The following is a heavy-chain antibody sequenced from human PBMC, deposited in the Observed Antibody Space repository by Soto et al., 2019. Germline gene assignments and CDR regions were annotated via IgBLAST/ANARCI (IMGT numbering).Heavy chain of an antibody. J-gene: IGHJ4*02. Sequence: SETLSLTCAVYGGSFSGYYWSWIRQPPGKGLEWIGEINHSGSTNYNPSLKSRVTISVDTSKNQFSLKLSSVTAADTAVYYCARARITMVRGVIITRLSYYFDYWGQGTLVTVSS. D-gene: IGHD3-10*01. CDR1: GGSFSGYY. CDR3: ARARITMVRGVIITRLSYYFDY. CDR2: INHSGST. V-gene: IGHV4-34*01.